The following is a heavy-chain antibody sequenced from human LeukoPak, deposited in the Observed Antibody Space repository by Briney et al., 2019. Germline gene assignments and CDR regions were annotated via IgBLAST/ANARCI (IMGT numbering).Heavy chain of an antibody. CDR1: GGTFSSYA. CDR3: ARDSPSPNYDILTGHPYYFAY. CDR2: IIPIFGTA. Sequence: GSSVKVSCKASGGTFSSYAISWVRQAPGQGREWMGRIIPIFGTANYAQKFQGRVTITADKSTSTAYMELSSLRSEDTAVYCCARDSPSPNYDILTGHPYYFAYWGQGTLVSVSS. V-gene: IGHV1-69*06. D-gene: IGHD3-9*01. J-gene: IGHJ4*02.